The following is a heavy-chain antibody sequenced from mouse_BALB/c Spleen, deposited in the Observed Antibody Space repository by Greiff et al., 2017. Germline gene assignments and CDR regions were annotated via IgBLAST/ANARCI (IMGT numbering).Heavy chain of an antibody. CDR3: AQTGKKQDYFDY. Sequence: VQLQPSGAELVRPGALVKLSCKASGYAFRSYWMNWVKQRPGQGLEWIGQIYPGDGDTNYNGKFKGKATLTADKSSSTAYMQLSSLTSEDSAVYFCAQTGKKQDYFDYWGQGTTLTVSS. J-gene: IGHJ2*01. CDR2: IYPGDGDT. V-gene: IGHV1-80*01. CDR1: GYAFRSYW.